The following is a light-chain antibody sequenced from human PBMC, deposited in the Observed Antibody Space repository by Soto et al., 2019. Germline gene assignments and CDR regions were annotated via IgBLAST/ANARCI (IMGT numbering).Light chain of an antibody. J-gene: IGLJ3*02. Sequence: QSALTQPRSVSGSPGQSVTISCTGTSSDVGGYEYVSWYQQDQGKAPQLMIYDVNKRPSGVPDRFSGSKSGNTASLTISGLQAEYENDYYCCSYAGSATWVFGGGTQLTVL. V-gene: IGLV2-11*01. CDR1: SSDVGGYEY. CDR2: DVN. CDR3: CSYAGSATWV.